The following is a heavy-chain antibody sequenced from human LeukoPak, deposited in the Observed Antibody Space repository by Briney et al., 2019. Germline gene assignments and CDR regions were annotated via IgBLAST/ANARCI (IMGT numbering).Heavy chain of an antibody. CDR3: GSLPTDFDF. CDR1: GFTFSSYE. CDR2: ISSSGSTI. J-gene: IGHJ4*02. Sequence: GGSLRLSCAASGFTFSSYEMNWVRQAPGKGLEWVSYISSSGSTIYYADSVKGRFTISRDNAKNSLYLQMNSLRAEGTAVYYCGSLPTDFDFWGQGTLVTVSS. V-gene: IGHV3-48*03.